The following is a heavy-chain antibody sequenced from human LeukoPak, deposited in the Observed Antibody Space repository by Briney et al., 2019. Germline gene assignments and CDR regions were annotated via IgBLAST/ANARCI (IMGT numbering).Heavy chain of an antibody. V-gene: IGHV5-51*01. CDR3: ARLYPALRSTTAGYGMDV. CDR2: IYPGDSDI. D-gene: IGHD1-26*01. CDR1: GYSFTSYW. Sequence: GESLKISCKGSGYSFTSYWIGWVRQMPGKGLEWMGIIYPGDSDIRYSPSFQGQVTISADKSISTAYLQWSSLKASDTAMYYCARLYPALRSTTAGYGMDVWGQGTTVTVSS. J-gene: IGHJ6*02.